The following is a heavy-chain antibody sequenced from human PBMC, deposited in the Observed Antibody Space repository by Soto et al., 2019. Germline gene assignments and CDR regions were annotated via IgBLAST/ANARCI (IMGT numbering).Heavy chain of an antibody. D-gene: IGHD2-21*02. CDR3: ARDIKIRSGGGDCYFFDY. J-gene: IGHJ4*02. CDR2: INPSGGST. CDR1: GYTFTSYY. V-gene: IGHV1-46*01. Sequence: ASVKVSCKASGYTFTSYYMHWVRQAPGQGLEWVGIINPSGGSTSYAQKFQGRVTMTRDTSTSTVYMELSSLRSEDTAVYYCARDIKIRSGGGDCYFFDYWGQGTLVTVSS.